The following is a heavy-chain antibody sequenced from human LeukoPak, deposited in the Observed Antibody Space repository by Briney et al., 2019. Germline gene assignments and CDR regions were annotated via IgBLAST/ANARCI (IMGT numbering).Heavy chain of an antibody. J-gene: IGHJ4*02. CDR2: ISSSSSYI. V-gene: IGHV3-21*01. CDR3: ARDAHYDFWSGYYSTWPLGY. Sequence: PGGSLRLSCAASGFTFSSYSMNWVRQAPGKGLKWVSPISSSSSYIYYADSVKGRFTISRDNAKNSLYLQMNSLRAEDTAVYYCARDAHYDFWSGYYSTWPLGYWGQGTLVTVSS. D-gene: IGHD3-3*01. CDR1: GFTFSSYS.